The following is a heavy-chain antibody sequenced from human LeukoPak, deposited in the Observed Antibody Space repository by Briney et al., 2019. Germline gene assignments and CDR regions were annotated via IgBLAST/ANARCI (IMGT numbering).Heavy chain of an antibody. CDR1: VGSFIGYF. Sequence: KRSETLSLTCAVHVGSFIGYFWSGRRQPPGGGGGWIGEINHSGSTNYNPSLKSRVTISVDTSKNQFSLKLSSVTAADTVVYYCARGPGPARGRFDYWGQGTLVTVSS. J-gene: IGHJ4*02. CDR3: ARGPGPARGRFDY. CDR2: INHSGST. V-gene: IGHV4-34*01. D-gene: IGHD3-10*01.